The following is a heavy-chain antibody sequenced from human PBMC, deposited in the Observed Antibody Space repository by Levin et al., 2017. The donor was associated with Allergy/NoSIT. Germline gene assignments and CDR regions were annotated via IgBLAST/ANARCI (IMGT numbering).Heavy chain of an antibody. CDR3: ARMIDSNSPTPLRY. D-gene: IGHD2-21*01. J-gene: IGHJ1*01. V-gene: IGHV1-69*04. Sequence: GASVKVSCKTSGGNFNAYAISWVRQAPGQGLEWMGRIIPIHDITNYSQKFQGRVTITADKSTTTAYMELSSLTPEDTAIYYCARMIDSNSPTPLRYWGQGTLVNVSS. CDR2: IIPIHDIT. CDR1: GGNFNAYA.